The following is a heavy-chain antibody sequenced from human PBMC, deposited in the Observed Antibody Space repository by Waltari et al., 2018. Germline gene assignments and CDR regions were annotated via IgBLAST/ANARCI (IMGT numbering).Heavy chain of an antibody. CDR2: IDPSDSYT. CDR1: GFNLTNYW. CDR3: ARGATVDDYYGLDV. Sequence: EVQLVQSGAEVKKPGESLKISCKAFGFNLTNYWITGVRQMPGTGLEWMGRIDPSDSYTNDRPSFEGHVTISADKSISTADLQWGSLEASDTAIYYCARGATVDDYYGLDVWGQGTTLTVSS. D-gene: IGHD1-26*01. V-gene: IGHV5-10-1*03. J-gene: IGHJ6*02.